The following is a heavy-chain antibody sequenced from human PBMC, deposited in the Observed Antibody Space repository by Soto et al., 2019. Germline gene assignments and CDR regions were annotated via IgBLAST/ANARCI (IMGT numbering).Heavy chain of an antibody. V-gene: IGHV3-23*01. CDR1: GFTFSSYA. Sequence: GESLKISCAASGFTFSSYAMSWVRQAPGKGLEWVSAISGSGGSTYYADSVKGRFTISRDNSKNTLYLQMNSLRAEDTAVYYCAKDPPSGYCSGGSCYPNWFDPWGQGTLVTVSS. CDR3: AKDPPSGYCSGGSCYPNWFDP. CDR2: ISGSGGST. J-gene: IGHJ5*02. D-gene: IGHD2-15*01.